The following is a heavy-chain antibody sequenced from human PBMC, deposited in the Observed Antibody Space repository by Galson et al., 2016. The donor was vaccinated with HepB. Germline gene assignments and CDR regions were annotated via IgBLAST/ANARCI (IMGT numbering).Heavy chain of an antibody. CDR1: GISFSFYS. Sequence: SLRLSCAASGISFSFYSMNWVRQAPGKGLEWVSSISSGKYIYYADSVKGRFTISRDNAKNSLYLQMNSLRAEDTAVYYCARDQNYYYGMDVWGQGTTVTVSS. CDR2: ISSGKYI. D-gene: IGHD2/OR15-2a*01. J-gene: IGHJ6*02. CDR3: ARDQNYYYGMDV. V-gene: IGHV3-21*01.